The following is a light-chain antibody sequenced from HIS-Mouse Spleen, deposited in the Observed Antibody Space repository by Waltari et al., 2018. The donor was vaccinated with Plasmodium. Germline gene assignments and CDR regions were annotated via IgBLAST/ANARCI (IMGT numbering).Light chain of an antibody. CDR3: CSYAGSSTNWV. J-gene: IGLJ3*02. CDR1: SSDFGSYNL. Sequence: QSALTQPASVSGSPGPSITISCTGTSSDFGSYNLVPWYQQHPGKAPNLMIYEGSKRPSGVSNRFAGSKSGNTASLTISGLQAEDEADYYCCSYAGSSTNWVFGGGTKLTVL. V-gene: IGLV2-23*01. CDR2: EGS.